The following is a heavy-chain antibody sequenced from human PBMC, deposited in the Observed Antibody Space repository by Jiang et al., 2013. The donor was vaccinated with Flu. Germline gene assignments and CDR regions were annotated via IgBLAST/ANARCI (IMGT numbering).Heavy chain of an antibody. CDR2: ISAYNGNT. Sequence: SVKVSCKASGYTFTSYGISWVRQAPGQGLEWMGWISAYNGNTNYAQKLQGRVTMTTDTSTSTAYMELRSLRSDDTAVYYCARDRHYVWGSYRPETHFDYWGQGTLVTVSS. CDR3: ARDRHYVWGSYRPETHFDY. J-gene: IGHJ4*02. CDR1: GYTFTSYG. V-gene: IGHV1-18*01. D-gene: IGHD3-16*02.